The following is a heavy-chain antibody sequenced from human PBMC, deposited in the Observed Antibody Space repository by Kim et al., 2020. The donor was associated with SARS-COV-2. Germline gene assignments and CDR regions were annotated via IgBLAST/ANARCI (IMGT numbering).Heavy chain of an antibody. V-gene: IGHV4-4*07. CDR3: SREPRSGTDYKDGAIDI. CDR2: IYTSGST. CDR1: GGSISSYY. D-gene: IGHD3-10*01. J-gene: IGHJ3*02. Sequence: SETLSLTCIVSGGSISSYYCNWIRQPAGKGLEWIGRIYTSGSTNYNPSLKSRVTMSVATSKNQFSLRLNSVTAADTAVYYCSREPRSGTDYKDGAIDIWG.